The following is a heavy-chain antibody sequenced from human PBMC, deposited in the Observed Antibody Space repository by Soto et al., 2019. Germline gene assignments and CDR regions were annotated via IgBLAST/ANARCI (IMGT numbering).Heavy chain of an antibody. CDR3: ARKSDYDSSGINSPVGAFDI. D-gene: IGHD3-22*01. J-gene: IGHJ3*02. CDR2: IYYSGST. V-gene: IGHV4-39*01. CDR1: GGSISSSSYY. Sequence: QLQLQESGPGLVKPSETLSLTCTVSGGSISSSSYYWGWIRQPPGKGLEWIGSIYYSGSTYYNPSLKSRVTISVDTSKNQFSLKLSSVTAADTAVYYCARKSDYDSSGINSPVGAFDIWGQGTMVTVSS.